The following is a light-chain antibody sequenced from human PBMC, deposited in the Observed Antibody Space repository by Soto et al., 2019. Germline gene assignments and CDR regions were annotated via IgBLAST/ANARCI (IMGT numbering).Light chain of an antibody. Sequence: QSALTQPASVSGSPGQSITISCTGTSSDVGGYNYVSWYQQNPGKAPKLMIYEVTNRPSGVSDRFSGSKSGNTASLTISGLLPEDEADYYCNSYTTTSTWVFGGGTKLTVL. CDR1: SSDVGGYNY. V-gene: IGLV2-14*01. CDR3: NSYTTTSTWV. CDR2: EVT. J-gene: IGLJ3*02.